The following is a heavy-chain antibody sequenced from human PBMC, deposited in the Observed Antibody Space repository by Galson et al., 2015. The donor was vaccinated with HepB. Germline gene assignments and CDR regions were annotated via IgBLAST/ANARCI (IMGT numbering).Heavy chain of an antibody. CDR3: ARGAMKVKGGIAFDI. CDR2: TYYRSKWYN. J-gene: IGHJ3*02. Sequence: CAISGDSVSSNSAAWNWIRQSPSRGLEWLGRTYYRSKWYNDYAVSVKSRITINPDTSKNQFSLQLNSVTPEDTAVYYCARGAMKVKGGIAFDIWGQGTMVTVSS. CDR1: GDSVSSNSAA. V-gene: IGHV6-1*01. D-gene: IGHD3-22*01.